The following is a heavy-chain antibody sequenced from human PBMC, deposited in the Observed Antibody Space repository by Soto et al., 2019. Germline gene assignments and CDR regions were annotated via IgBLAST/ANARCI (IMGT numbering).Heavy chain of an antibody. J-gene: IGHJ4*02. V-gene: IGHV3-9*01. CDR1: GFTFDDYA. Sequence: EVQLVESGGGLVQPGGSLRLSCAASGFTFDDYAIHWVRHIPGKGLEWVSGISWNGAATGYADSVKGRFTIYRDNAKNSLYLQMNSLRTEDTAMYYCANLPLYGSGFDCWGQGTLVTVSS. D-gene: IGHD3-10*01. CDR2: ISWNGAAT. CDR3: ANLPLYGSGFDC.